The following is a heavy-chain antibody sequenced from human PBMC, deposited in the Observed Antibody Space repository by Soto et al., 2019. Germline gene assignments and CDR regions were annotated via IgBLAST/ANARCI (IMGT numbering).Heavy chain of an antibody. D-gene: IGHD3-9*01. Sequence: NPGGSLRLSCVASGFNLSHPWMTWVRQAAGKGLEWVGRIKSKTDGGRADYAAPVKGRATISRDDSKNTVYLQMNSLKTEDTAVYYCTTGIYYDILTGYHNVAYWGQGALVTVSS. CDR3: TTGIYYDILTGYHNVAY. J-gene: IGHJ4*02. CDR2: IKSKTDGGRA. CDR1: GFNLSHPW. V-gene: IGHV3-15*01.